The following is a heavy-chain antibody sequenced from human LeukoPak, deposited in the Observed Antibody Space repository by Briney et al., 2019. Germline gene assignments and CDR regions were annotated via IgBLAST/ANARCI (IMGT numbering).Heavy chain of an antibody. CDR1: GFTFSSYW. CDR2: INTDGRTT. V-gene: IGHV3-74*01. CDR3: ARGTAVTAVIDS. D-gene: IGHD2-2*01. Sequence: GGSLRLSCAASGFTFSSYWMHWVRQAPGKGLVWVSHINTDGRTTTYGDSAKGRFTVSRDNAKNTLFLQMNSLRVEDTAVYYCARGTAVTAVIDSWGQGTLVTVSS. J-gene: IGHJ4*02.